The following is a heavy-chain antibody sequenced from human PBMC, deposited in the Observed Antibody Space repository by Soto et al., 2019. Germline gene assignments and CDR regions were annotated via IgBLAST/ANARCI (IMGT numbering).Heavy chain of an antibody. CDR1: GLTVNNHA. V-gene: IGHV3-23*01. CDR3: VKEGRLAVGGLDL. Sequence: GGSLRLSCAASGLTVNNHAMHWVRQAPGEGLECVSGFAGDFINTRYADSVRGRFTISRDTSKNTLSLQMDSLRVEDTAIYYGVKEGRLAVGGLDLWGQGALVTVAS. J-gene: IGHJ5*02. CDR2: FAGDFINT. D-gene: IGHD3-10*01.